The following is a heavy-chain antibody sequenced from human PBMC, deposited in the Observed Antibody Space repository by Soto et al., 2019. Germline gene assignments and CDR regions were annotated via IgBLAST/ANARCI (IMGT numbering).Heavy chain of an antibody. D-gene: IGHD3-3*01. CDR3: ARDKVNYDFWSGYYRESGMDV. CDR2: IYYSGST. CDR1: GGSISSYY. J-gene: IGHJ6*02. Sequence: PSETLSLTCTVSGGSISSYYWSWIRQPPGKGLEWIGYIYYSGSTNYNPSLKSRVTISVDTSKNQFSLKLSSVTAADMAVYYCARDKVNYDFWSGYYRESGMDVWGQGTTVTVSS. V-gene: IGHV4-59*01.